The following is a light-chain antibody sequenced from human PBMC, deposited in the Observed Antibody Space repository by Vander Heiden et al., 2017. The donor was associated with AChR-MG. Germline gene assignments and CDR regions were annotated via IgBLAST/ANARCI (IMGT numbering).Light chain of an antibody. CDR1: QSVRDNS. Sequence: EIVLTQSPGTLSLSPVERATLSCRASQSVRDNSLAWYQQKPGQAPRLLIYDASSRATGIPDRFSGSGSGTDFALTITRLEPEDFAVYYCQLYCTSPVTFGAGTKVEI. J-gene: IGKJ4*01. V-gene: IGKV3-20*01. CDR2: DAS. CDR3: QLYCTSPVT.